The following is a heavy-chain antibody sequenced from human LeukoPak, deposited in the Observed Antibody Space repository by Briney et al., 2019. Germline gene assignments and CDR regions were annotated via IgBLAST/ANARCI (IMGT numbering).Heavy chain of an antibody. CDR1: GFTFGNYW. V-gene: IGHV3-74*01. CDR3: AKSDWFDH. CDR2: IRSDGGAT. J-gene: IGHJ5*02. Sequence: PGESLRLSCATSGFTFGNYWMSWLRQAPGKGLVWVSRIRSDGGATTYAESVKGRFTISRDNARNTLYLQMNSLRVDDTAVYYCAKSDWFDHCGRGILVTVSS.